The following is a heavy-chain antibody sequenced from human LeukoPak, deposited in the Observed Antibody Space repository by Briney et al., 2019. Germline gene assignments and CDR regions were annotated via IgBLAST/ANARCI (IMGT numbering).Heavy chain of an antibody. CDR1: GFTFSNYW. J-gene: IGHJ4*02. V-gene: IGHV3-7*03. D-gene: IGHD3-10*01. Sequence: GGSLRLSCAASGFTFSNYWMTWVRQAPGKGLEWVASIKQDGSEKYYVDSVKGRFTFSRDNAKNSLYLQMDSLRAEDTAIYYCARDMSAGADTGSSFYYWGQGALVTVSS. CDR3: ARDMSAGADTGSSFYY. CDR2: IKQDGSEK.